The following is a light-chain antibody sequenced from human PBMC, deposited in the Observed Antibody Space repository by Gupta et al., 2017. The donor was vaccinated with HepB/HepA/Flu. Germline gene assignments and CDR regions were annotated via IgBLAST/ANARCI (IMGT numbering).Light chain of an antibody. J-gene: IGKJ1*01. V-gene: IGKV1-39*01. Sequence: DLQLPQSPSSLSASVGDRVTITCRASQSISSYLTWYQQKPGKAPKLLIYAASTWESGVPSRFSGSGSGTDFTLTISSLQSEDFANYYCQQNYSSRPFGQGTQVEIK. CDR3: QQNYSSRP. CDR1: QSISSY. CDR2: AAS.